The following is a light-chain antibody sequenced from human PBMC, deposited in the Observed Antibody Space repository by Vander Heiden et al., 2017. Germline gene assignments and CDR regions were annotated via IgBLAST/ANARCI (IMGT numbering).Light chain of an antibody. V-gene: IGKV1-33*01. Sequence: IQTTQSPSSLSASVGDRVSITCQASQDISNYLNWYQQKPGKAPKLLIYYASNSETGVPSRFSGSGSGTDFTFTISSLQPEDIATYYCQQYDNLPLTFGGGTKVEIK. CDR1: QDISNY. CDR2: YAS. CDR3: QQYDNLPLT. J-gene: IGKJ4*01.